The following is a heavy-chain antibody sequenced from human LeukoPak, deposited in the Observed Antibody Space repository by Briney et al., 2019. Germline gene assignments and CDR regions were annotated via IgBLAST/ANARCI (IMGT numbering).Heavy chain of an antibody. CDR1: GNSFTIYW. Sequence: GESLKISCKASGNSFTIYWIGWVRQMPGKGLEWMGIIYPGDSDTRYSPSFQGQVTMSADKSISTAYLQWSSLKASDTAIYYCERRRIVGSGWYVGAFDIWGQGTMVTVSS. D-gene: IGHD6-19*01. V-gene: IGHV5-51*01. CDR2: IYPGDSDT. CDR3: ERRRIVGSGWYVGAFDI. J-gene: IGHJ3*02.